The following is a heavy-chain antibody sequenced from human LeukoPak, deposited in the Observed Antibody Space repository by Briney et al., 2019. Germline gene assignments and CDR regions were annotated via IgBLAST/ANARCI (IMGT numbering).Heavy chain of an antibody. J-gene: IGHJ4*02. Sequence: GGSLRLSCAASGFTFSTYAMTWVRQAPGKGLEWVSGINSNGDEIYYADSVRGRFTISRDNSNNALYLQMDSLKAEDTAVYYCANWIGSSARDYWGQGTLVTVSS. D-gene: IGHD6-6*01. CDR3: ANWIGSSARDY. V-gene: IGHV3-23*01. CDR1: GFTFSTYA. CDR2: INSNGDEI.